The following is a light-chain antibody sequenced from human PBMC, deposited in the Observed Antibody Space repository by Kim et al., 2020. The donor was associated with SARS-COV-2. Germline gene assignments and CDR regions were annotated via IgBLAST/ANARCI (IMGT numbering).Light chain of an antibody. CDR2: KDN. Sequence: SYELTQPHSVSVSPGQTARITCSGDALPKEYAYWFQQKPGQAPLMVIYKDNERPSGIPERFSGSNSGTTVTLTITGVQAEDEADYYCQSADTSGTYHVVFGGGTQLTVL. V-gene: IGLV3-25*03. J-gene: IGLJ2*01. CDR1: ALPKEY. CDR3: QSADTSGTYHVV.